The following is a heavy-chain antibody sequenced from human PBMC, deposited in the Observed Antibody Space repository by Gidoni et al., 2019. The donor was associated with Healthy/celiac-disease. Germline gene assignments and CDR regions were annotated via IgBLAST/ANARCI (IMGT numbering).Heavy chain of an antibody. CDR3: ARYLYDSSGYYYPGFDY. Sequence: QLQLQESGPGLVKPSETLSLTCPVPGGSIRRSSYYWGWIRQPPGKGLEWIGSIYYSGSTYYNPSLKSRVTISVDTSKNQFSLKLSSVTAADTAVYYCARYLYDSSGYYYPGFDYWGQGTLVTVSS. CDR1: GGSIRRSSYY. J-gene: IGHJ4*02. CDR2: IYYSGST. D-gene: IGHD3-22*01. V-gene: IGHV4-39*01.